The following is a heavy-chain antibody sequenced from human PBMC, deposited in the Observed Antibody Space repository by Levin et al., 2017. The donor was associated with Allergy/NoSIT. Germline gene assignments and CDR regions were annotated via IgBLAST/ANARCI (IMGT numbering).Heavy chain of an antibody. V-gene: IGHV3-21*01. CDR1: GFTFSSYS. J-gene: IGHJ4*02. D-gene: IGHD4-17*01. CDR3: ARGPHYYGDSDSDFDY. Sequence: GGSLRLSCAASGFTFSSYSMNWVRQAPGKGLEWVSSISSSSSYIYYADSVKGRFTISRDNAKNSLYLQMNSLRAEDTAVYYCARGPHYYGDSDSDFDYWGQGTLVTVSS. CDR2: ISSSSSYI.